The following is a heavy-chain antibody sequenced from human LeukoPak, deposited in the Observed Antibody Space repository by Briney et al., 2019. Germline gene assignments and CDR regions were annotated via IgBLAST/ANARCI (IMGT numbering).Heavy chain of an antibody. J-gene: IGHJ6*02. CDR1: GGTFSSYA. V-gene: IGHV1-69*01. Sequence: SVKVSCKASGGTFSSYAISWVRQAPGQGLEWMGGIIPIFGTANYAQKFQGRVTITADESTSTAYMELSSLRSDDTAVYYCARDYDFWSGYYTSGMDVWGQGTTVTVSS. CDR2: IIPIFGTA. D-gene: IGHD3-3*01. CDR3: ARDYDFWSGYYTSGMDV.